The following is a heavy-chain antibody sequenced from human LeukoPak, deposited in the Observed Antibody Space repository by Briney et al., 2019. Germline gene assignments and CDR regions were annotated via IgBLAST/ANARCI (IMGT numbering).Heavy chain of an antibody. CDR2: IYDGGST. CDR1: GGSISSRNYY. D-gene: IGHD1-1*01. CDR3: SSYNWNDEFVFDI. Sequence: PSETLSLTCSVSGGSISSRNYYWGWIRQPPGKGLEWIGSIYDGGSTYYNPSLKSRVTISVHTSKNLFSLKQSSVTAADTAVYYCSSYNWNDEFVFDIWGQGTMVTVSS. V-gene: IGHV4-39*01. J-gene: IGHJ3*02.